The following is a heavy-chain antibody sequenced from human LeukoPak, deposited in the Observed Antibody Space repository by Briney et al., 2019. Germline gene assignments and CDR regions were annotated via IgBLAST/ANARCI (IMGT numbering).Heavy chain of an antibody. Sequence: PGRSLRLSCAASGFTFSSYAMHWVRQAPGKGLEWVAVISYDGSNKYYADSVKGRFTISRDNSKNTLYLQMNSLRAEDTAVYYCARDRAMRYCSGGSCLPGYWGQGTLVTVSS. D-gene: IGHD2-15*01. CDR1: GFTFSSYA. CDR3: ARDRAMRYCSGGSCLPGY. V-gene: IGHV3-30*04. CDR2: ISYDGSNK. J-gene: IGHJ4*02.